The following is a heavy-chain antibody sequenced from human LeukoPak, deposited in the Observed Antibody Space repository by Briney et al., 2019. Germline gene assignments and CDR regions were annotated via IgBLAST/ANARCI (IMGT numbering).Heavy chain of an antibody. J-gene: IGHJ4*02. CDR2: IRSDGTA. Sequence: PGGSLRLSCAASGLTFSSAWMHWVRQTPGKRLVWISRIRSDGTATYADSVRGRFTISRDNAKNTLYLQMNNLRVEDTAVYYCARDGSLPDYWGQGTLVTVSS. CDR3: ARDGSLPDY. V-gene: IGHV3-74*01. CDR1: GLTFSSAW.